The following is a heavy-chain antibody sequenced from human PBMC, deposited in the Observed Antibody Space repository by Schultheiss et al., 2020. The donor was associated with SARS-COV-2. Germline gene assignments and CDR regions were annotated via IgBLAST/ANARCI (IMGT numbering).Heavy chain of an antibody. CDR3: TKGPSAATFDS. V-gene: IGHV3-30*18. CDR1: GFTFSTYD. J-gene: IGHJ4*02. D-gene: IGHD6-13*01. CDR2: ISYNGGNT. Sequence: GESLKISCAASGFTFSTYDMHWVRQAPGKGLEWVAVISYNGGNTYYGDSVKGRFTISRDNYKHTLYLQMNSLRTEDTAVYYCTKGPSAATFDSWGLGTLVTVSS.